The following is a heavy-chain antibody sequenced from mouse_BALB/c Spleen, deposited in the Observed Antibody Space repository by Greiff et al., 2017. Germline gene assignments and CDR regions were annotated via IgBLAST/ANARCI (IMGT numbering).Heavy chain of an antibody. D-gene: IGHD1-1*01. CDR3: VLLRLYYAMDY. Sequence: DVMLVESGGGLVQPKGSLKLSCAASGFTFNTYAMNWVRQAPGKGLEWVARIRSKSNNYATYYADSVKDRFTISRDDSQSMLYLQMNNLKTEDTAMYYCVLLRLYYAMDYWGQGTSVTVSS. CDR2: IRSKSNNYAT. J-gene: IGHJ4*01. CDR1: GFTFNTYA. V-gene: IGHV10-1*02.